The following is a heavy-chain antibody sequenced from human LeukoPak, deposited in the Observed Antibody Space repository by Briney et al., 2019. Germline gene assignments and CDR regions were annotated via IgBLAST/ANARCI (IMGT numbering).Heavy chain of an antibody. J-gene: IGHJ5*02. CDR1: GYSISSGCY. D-gene: IGHD6-6*01. CDR2: IYHSGST. V-gene: IGHV4-38-2*01. Sequence: KASETLSLTCAVSGYSISSGCYWGWIRQPPGKGLEWIGSIYHSGSTYYNPSLKSRVTILIDTSKNQFSLKLSSVTAADTAVYYCARVPYSSSAYWFDPWGQGTLVTVSS. CDR3: ARVPYSSSAYWFDP.